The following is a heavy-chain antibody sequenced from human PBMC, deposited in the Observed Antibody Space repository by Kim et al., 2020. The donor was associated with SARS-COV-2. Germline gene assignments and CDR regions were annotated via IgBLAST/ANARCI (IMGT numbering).Heavy chain of an antibody. J-gene: IGHJ4*02. CDR3: ARGQVKCLKTSCYSPDY. V-gene: IGHV1-8*01. CDR2: MNPNSGNT. Sequence: ASVKVSCKASGYTFTSYDINWVRQATGQGLEWMGWMNPNSGNTGYAQKFQGRVTMTRNTSISTAYMELSSLRSEDTAVYYCARGQVKCLKTSCYSPDYWGQGTLVTVSS. CDR1: GYTFTSYD. D-gene: IGHD2-2*01.